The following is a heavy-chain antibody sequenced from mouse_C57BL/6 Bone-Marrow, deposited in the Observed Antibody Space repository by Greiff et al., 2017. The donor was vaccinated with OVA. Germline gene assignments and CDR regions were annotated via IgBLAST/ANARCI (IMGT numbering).Heavy chain of an antibody. D-gene: IGHD1-1*01. CDR1: GFTFSSYA. J-gene: IGHJ2*01. CDR3: AREDYYGSTLYYFDY. V-gene: IGHV5-4*01. Sequence: EVKLMESGGGLVKPGGSLKLSCAASGFTFSSYAMSWVRQTPEKRLEWVATISDGGSYTYYPDNVKGRFTISRDNAKNNLYLQMSHLKSEDTAMYYCAREDYYGSTLYYFDYWGQGTTLTVSS. CDR2: ISDGGSYT.